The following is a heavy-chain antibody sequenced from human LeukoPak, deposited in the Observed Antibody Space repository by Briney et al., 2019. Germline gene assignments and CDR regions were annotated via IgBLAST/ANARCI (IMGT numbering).Heavy chain of an antibody. Sequence: SQTLSLTCAISGDSVSSNSAAWNWIRQSPSRGLEWLGRTYYRSKWYNDYALSVKSRITINPDTSKNQFSLQLNSVTPEDTAGYYCAIASVEGSGDFGRFYYWGQGTLVTVSS. CDR3: AIASVEGSGDFGRFYY. CDR1: GDSVSSNSAA. J-gene: IGHJ4*02. D-gene: IGHD2-21*02. V-gene: IGHV6-1*01. CDR2: TYYRSKWYN.